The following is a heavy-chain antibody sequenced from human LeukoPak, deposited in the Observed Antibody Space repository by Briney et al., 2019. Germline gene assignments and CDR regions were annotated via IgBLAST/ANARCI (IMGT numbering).Heavy chain of an antibody. Sequence: PGGSLRLSCAASGFTFDDYAMHWVRQAPGKGLEWVSGISWNSGSIGYADSVKGRFTISRDNAKNSLYLQMNSLRAEDTALYYCASSPTPRGITIFGVVTSYFDYWGQGTLVTVSS. CDR3: ASSPTPRGITIFGVVTSYFDY. V-gene: IGHV3-9*01. CDR2: ISWNSGSI. J-gene: IGHJ4*02. CDR1: GFTFDDYA. D-gene: IGHD3-3*01.